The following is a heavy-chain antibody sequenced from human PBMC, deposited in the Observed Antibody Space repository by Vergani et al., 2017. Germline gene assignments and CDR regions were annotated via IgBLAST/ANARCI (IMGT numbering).Heavy chain of an antibody. CDR2: INHSGST. CDR3: ARVPMYSSGWYVGVY. CDR1: GGSFSGYY. D-gene: IGHD6-19*01. J-gene: IGHJ4*02. Sequence: QVQLQQWGAGLLKPSETLSLTCAVYGGSFSGYYWSWIRQPPGKGLEWIGEINHSGSTNYNPSLKSRVTISVDTSKNQFSLKLSSVTAADTAVYYCARVPMYSSGWYVGVYWGQGTLVTVSS. V-gene: IGHV4-34*01.